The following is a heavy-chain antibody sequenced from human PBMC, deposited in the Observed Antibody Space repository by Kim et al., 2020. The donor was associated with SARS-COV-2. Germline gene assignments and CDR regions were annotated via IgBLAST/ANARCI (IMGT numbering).Heavy chain of an antibody. V-gene: IGHV4-39*01. CDR2: IYYSGST. D-gene: IGHD5-12*01. CDR1: GGSISSSSYY. Sequence: SETLSLTCTVSGGSISSSSYYWGWIRQPPGKGLEWIGSIYYSGSTYYNPSLKSRVTISVDTSKNQFSLKLSSVTAADTAVYYCARLGSGHEEISGWGQGTLVTVSS. CDR3: ARLGSGHEEISG. J-gene: IGHJ4*02.